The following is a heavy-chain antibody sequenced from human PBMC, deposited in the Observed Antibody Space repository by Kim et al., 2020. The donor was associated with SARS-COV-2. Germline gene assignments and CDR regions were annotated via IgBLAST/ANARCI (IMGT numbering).Heavy chain of an antibody. D-gene: IGHD5-12*01. V-gene: IGHV4-39*07. Sequence: NPSLKSRVTISVDTSKNQFSLKLSSVTAADTAVYYCARKYSGYDFELFDYWGQGTLVTVSS. J-gene: IGHJ4*02. CDR3: ARKYSGYDFELFDY.